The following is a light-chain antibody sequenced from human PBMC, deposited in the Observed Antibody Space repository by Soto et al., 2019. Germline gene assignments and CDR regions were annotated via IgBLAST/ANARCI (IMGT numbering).Light chain of an antibody. CDR1: QSISSY. Sequence: DIQMTQSPSSLSASVGDRVTITCRASQSISSYLNWYQQKPGKAPKLLIYAASSLQSGVLSRFSGSGPGTDFTLTISSLQPEDFATYYCQQSYSSPQTFGQGTNLEIK. CDR2: AAS. V-gene: IGKV1-39*01. CDR3: QQSYSSPQT. J-gene: IGKJ2*01.